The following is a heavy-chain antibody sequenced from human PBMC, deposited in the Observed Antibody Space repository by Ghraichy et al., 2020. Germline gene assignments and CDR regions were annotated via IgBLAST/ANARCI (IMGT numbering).Heavy chain of an antibody. CDR3: ARLRNSYYYILDY. V-gene: IGHV4-4*08. J-gene: IGHJ4*02. CDR1: GASTSLNY. D-gene: IGHD3-22*01. Sequence: SETLSLTCTVSGASTSLNYWSWIRQPPGKGLEWIGYVYSGRTTNYNPSLKSRVTISMDTSKKQLSLKLQSVTAADTAVYFCARLRNSYYYILDYWGQGSLVTVSS. CDR2: VYSGRTT.